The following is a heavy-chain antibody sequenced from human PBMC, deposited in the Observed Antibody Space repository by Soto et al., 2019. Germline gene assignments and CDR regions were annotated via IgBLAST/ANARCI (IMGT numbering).Heavy chain of an antibody. D-gene: IGHD7-27*01. CDR2: IKSESVGGTT. V-gene: IGHV3-15*05. J-gene: IGHJ5*02. CDR3: LGDWLHP. Sequence: EVQLVASGGDLVKPGGSLRLACAGSGFSFRNAWMSWVRQAPGKGPEWIGRIKSESVGGTTDYAAPVKGRFTVSRDDSKNTVYLHMSSLIIEDTAVYYCLGDWLHPWGQGTLVTVSS. CDR1: GFSFRNAW.